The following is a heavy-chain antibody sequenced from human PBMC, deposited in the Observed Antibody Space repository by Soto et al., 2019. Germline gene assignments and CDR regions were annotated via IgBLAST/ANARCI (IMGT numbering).Heavy chain of an antibody. CDR2: IYYSGST. V-gene: IGHV4-59*01. J-gene: IGHJ4*02. CDR1: GGSISSYY. Sequence: QVQLQESGPGLVKPSETLSLTCTVSGGSISSYYWSWIRQPPGRGLEWIGYIYYSGSTNYNPSLKSRVTISVDTSKNQSSLKLSSVTAADTAVYYCARDNGREQYYDSSGYWYYFDYWGQGTLVTVSS. D-gene: IGHD3-22*01. CDR3: ARDNGREQYYDSSGYWYYFDY.